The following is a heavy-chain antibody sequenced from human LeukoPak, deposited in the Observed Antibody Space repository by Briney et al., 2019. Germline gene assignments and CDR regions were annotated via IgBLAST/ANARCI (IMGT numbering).Heavy chain of an antibody. Sequence: SETLSLTCTVSGGSISSYYWSWIRQPPGKGLEWIGYIYYSGSTNYNPSLKSRVTISVDTSKNQFSLKLSSVTAADTAVYYCARLLWFGELLYEGYYFDYRGQGTLVTVSS. CDR1: GGSISSYY. CDR3: ARLLWFGELLYEGYYFDY. D-gene: IGHD3-10*01. J-gene: IGHJ4*02. CDR2: IYYSGST. V-gene: IGHV4-59*01.